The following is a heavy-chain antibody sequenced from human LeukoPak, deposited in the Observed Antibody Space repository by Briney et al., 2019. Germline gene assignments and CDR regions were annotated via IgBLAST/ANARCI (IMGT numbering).Heavy chain of an antibody. CDR3: ARMSGQYYYDSSGYYYERSRDY. CDR2: INHSGST. J-gene: IGHJ4*02. D-gene: IGHD3-22*01. Sequence: PSETLSLTCAVYGGSFSGYYWSWIRQPPGKGLEWIGEINHSGSTNYNPSLKSRVTISVDTSKNQFSLKLSSVTAADTAVYYCARMSGQYYYDSSGYYYERSRDYWGQGTLVTVSS. V-gene: IGHV4-34*01. CDR1: GGSFSGYY.